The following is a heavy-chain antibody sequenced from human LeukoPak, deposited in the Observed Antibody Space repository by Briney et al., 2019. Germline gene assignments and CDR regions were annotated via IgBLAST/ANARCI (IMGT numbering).Heavy chain of an antibody. D-gene: IGHD4-11*01. CDR3: ATDDYRGLGY. Sequence: PGGSLKLSCAASGITFTDYWMHWVRQAPGKGLVWVSHIVQDGSYATYADSVKGQFTISRDNAKNTLYLQMNSLRAEDTAVYYCATDDYRGLGYWGQGTLVTVSS. V-gene: IGHV3-74*01. CDR2: IVQDGSYA. CDR1: GITFTDYW. J-gene: IGHJ4*02.